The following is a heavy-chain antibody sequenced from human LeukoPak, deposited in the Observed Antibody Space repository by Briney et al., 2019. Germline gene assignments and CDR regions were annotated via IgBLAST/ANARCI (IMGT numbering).Heavy chain of an antibody. Sequence: PGGSLRLSCAASGFTFSSYAMSWVRQAPGKGLEWVSAISGSGGSTYYADSAKGRFTISRDNSKNTLYLQMNSLRAEDTAVYYCAKAGVGAKVGDYYYYMDVWGKGTTVTVSS. CDR1: GFTFSSYA. D-gene: IGHD1-26*01. J-gene: IGHJ6*03. CDR2: ISGSGGST. CDR3: AKAGVGAKVGDYYYYMDV. V-gene: IGHV3-23*01.